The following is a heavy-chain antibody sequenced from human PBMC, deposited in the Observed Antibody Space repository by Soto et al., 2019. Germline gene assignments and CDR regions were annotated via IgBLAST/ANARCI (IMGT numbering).Heavy chain of an antibody. J-gene: IGHJ6*02. V-gene: IGHV3-48*01. CDR1: GFTFSSYS. CDR2: ISSSSSTI. CDR3: AKKTSKLYYYYGMDV. Sequence: GGSLRLSCAASGFTFSSYSMNWVRQAPGKGLEWVSYISSSSSTIYYADSVKGRFTISRDNSKNTLYLQMNSLRAEDTAVYYCAKKTSKLYYYYGMDVWGQGTTVTVSS. D-gene: IGHD1-7*01.